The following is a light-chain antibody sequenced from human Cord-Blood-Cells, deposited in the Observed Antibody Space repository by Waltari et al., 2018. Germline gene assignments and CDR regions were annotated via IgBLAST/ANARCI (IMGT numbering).Light chain of an antibody. J-gene: IGKJ1*01. CDR2: EVS. CDR1: QSLLHSDGKTY. Sequence: DIVMTETPLSLSVTPGQPASISCKPSQSLLHSDGKTYFYWYLQKPGQSPQVRIYEVSSRFSGVSDRISGNGSGTDFTLKITRVEAVDVGVYCGMQGIHLPPTFGQGTTVEIK. V-gene: IGKV2-29*02. CDR3: MQGIHLPPT.